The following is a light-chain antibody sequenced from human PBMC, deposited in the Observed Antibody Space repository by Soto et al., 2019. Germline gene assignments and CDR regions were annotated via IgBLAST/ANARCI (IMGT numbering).Light chain of an antibody. CDR3: QTWGTGIRV. CDR1: SGQSSYA. Sequence: QLVLTQSPSASASLGASVKLTCTLSSGQSSYAIAWHQQQPEKGPRYLMKLNSDGSHSKGDGIPDRFSGSSSGAERYLTISCLQSEDEADYYCQTWGTGIRVFGTATKLTVL. J-gene: IGLJ1*01. CDR2: LNSDGSH. V-gene: IGLV4-69*01.